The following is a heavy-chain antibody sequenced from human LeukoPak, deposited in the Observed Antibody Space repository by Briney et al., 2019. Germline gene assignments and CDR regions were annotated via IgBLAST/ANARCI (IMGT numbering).Heavy chain of an antibody. CDR1: GGSISSGGYY. Sequence: PSQTLSLTCTVSGGSISSGGYYWSWIRQHPGKGLEWIGYIYYSGSTYYNPSLKSRVTISVDTSKNQFSLKLSSVTAADTALYYCARDPYYYDSSGYSIWGQGTLVTVSS. D-gene: IGHD3-22*01. CDR3: ARDPYYYDSSGYSI. V-gene: IGHV4-31*03. CDR2: IYYSGST. J-gene: IGHJ4*02.